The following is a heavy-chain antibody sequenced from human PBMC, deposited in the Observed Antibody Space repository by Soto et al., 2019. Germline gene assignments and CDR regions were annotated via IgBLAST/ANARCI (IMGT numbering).Heavy chain of an antibody. Sequence: PGGSLRLSCEASGFTFSTFWMHWVRQAPGKGLVWVSRINSDGSSTNYADSVKGRVTISRDNAKNTLYLQLNSLRPEDTAVYYCARYCSGESCFIYHWGQGTLVTVSS. CDR3: ARYCSGESCFIYH. D-gene: IGHD2-15*01. V-gene: IGHV3-74*01. CDR1: GFTFSTFW. CDR2: INSDGSST. J-gene: IGHJ5*02.